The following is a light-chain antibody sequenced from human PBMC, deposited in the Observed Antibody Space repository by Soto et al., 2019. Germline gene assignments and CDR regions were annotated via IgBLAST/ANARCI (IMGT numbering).Light chain of an antibody. V-gene: IGLV3-21*02. CDR3: QVWDISGDHQV. Sequence: SYELTQGPSVSVAPGLTARITCGGNNIGSKNVHWYQQRPGQAPVLVVYDDYGRPSGIPERFSGSNSGNTATLTISRVEAGDEADYYCQVWDISGDHQVFGGGTKLTVL. CDR2: DDY. CDR1: NIGSKN. J-gene: IGLJ3*02.